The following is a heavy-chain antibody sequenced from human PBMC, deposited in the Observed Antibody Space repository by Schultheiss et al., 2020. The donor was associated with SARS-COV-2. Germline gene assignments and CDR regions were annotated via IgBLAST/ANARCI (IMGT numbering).Heavy chain of an antibody. Sequence: GGSLRLSCSASGFDFSNFEMTWVRQAPGRGLEWISYIYDSGRPIYYAESVEGRFTISRDNSKNTLSLQMNSLRAEDTAVYYCAKDRGGKLSGWPRELDPWGQGTLVTVSS. J-gene: IGHJ5*02. V-gene: IGHV3-23*01. CDR3: AKDRGGKLSGWPRELDP. CDR2: IYDSGRPI. D-gene: IGHD6-19*01. CDR1: GFDFSNFE.